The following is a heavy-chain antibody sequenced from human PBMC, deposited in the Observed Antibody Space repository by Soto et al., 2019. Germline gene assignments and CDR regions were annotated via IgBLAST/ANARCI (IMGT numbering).Heavy chain of an antibody. V-gene: IGHV3-23*01. CDR3: AKDTTGTTSIDY. Sequence: GGSLRLSCAASGFTFSSYAMGWVRQAPGKGLEWVSAISGSGGSTYYADSVKGRFTISRDNSKNTLYLQMNSLRAEDTAVYYCAKDTTGTTSIDYWGQGTLVTVSS. J-gene: IGHJ4*02. CDR2: ISGSGGST. CDR1: GFTFSSYA. D-gene: IGHD1-1*01.